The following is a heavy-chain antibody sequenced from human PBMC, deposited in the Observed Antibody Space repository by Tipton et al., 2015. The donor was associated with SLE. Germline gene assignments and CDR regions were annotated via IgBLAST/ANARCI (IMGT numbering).Heavy chain of an antibody. Sequence: QLVQSGAEVKKPGVSVKVSCKASGYTFTSYGISWVRQAPGQGLEWMGWISAYNGNTNYAQKLQGRVTMTTDTSTSTAYMELRSLRSDDTAVYYCARDLYSGYDLYYFDYWGQGTLVTVSS. CDR3: ARDLYSGYDLYYFDY. D-gene: IGHD5-12*01. J-gene: IGHJ4*02. CDR1: GYTFTSYG. CDR2: ISAYNGNT. V-gene: IGHV1-18*01.